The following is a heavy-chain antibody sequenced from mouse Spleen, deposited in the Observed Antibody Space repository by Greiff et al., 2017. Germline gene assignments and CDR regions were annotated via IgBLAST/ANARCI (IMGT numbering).Heavy chain of an antibody. Sequence: QVQLKQSGPELVKPGASVKISCKASGYAFSSSWMNWVKQRPGKGLEWIGRIYPGDGDTNYNGKFKGKATLTADKSSSTAYMQLSSLTSEDSAVYFCARVTTVRVPFDYWGQGTTLTVSS. J-gene: IGHJ2*01. D-gene: IGHD1-1*01. V-gene: IGHV1-82*01. CDR1: GYAFSSSW. CDR3: ARVTTVRVPFDY. CDR2: IYPGDGDT.